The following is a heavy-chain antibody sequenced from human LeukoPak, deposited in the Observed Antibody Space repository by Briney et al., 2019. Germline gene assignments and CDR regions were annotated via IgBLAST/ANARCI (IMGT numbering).Heavy chain of an antibody. V-gene: IGHV3-30*03. CDR3: ARTSGYSYGLGRYYFDY. D-gene: IGHD5-18*01. J-gene: IGHJ4*02. CDR1: GFTFISYG. Sequence: PGTSLRLSCAASGFTFISYGMHWVRQAPGKGLEWVALISYDGSNKYYADSVKGRFTISRDNSKNTLYLQMNSLRAEDTAVYYCARTSGYSYGLGRYYFDYWGQGTLVTVSS. CDR2: ISYDGSNK.